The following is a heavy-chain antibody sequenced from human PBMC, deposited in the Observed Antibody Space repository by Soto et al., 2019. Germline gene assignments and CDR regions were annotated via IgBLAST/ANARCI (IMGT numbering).Heavy chain of an antibody. J-gene: IGHJ3*02. CDR3: ARASHSGSYSPDDAFDI. V-gene: IGHV1-18*01. CDR2: ISAYNGNT. D-gene: IGHD1-26*01. CDR1: GYTFSSYG. Sequence: QVQLVQSGAEVKKPGASVKVSCRASGYTFSSYGISWVRQAPGQGLEWMGWISAYNGNTRSPQKFQGRLTMTTDTSTSTAYMELRRLRSDDTAVYYCARASHSGSYSPDDAFDIWGQGTMVTVSS.